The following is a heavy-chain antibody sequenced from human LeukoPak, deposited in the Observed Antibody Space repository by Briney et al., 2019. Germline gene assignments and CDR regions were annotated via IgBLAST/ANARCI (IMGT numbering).Heavy chain of an antibody. CDR2: FDPEDGET. V-gene: IGHV1-24*01. J-gene: IGHJ3*02. CDR3: ATVRAAAGGSDAFDI. Sequence: ASVTVSCKVSGYTLTELSMHWVRQAPGKGLEWMGGFDPEDGETIYAQKFQGRVTMTEDTSTDTAYMELSSLRSEDTAVYYCATVRAAAGGSDAFDIWGQGTMVTVSS. D-gene: IGHD6-13*01. CDR1: GYTLTELS.